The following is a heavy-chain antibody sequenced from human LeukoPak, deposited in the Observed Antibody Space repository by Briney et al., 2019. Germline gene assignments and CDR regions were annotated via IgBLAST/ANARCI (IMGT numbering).Heavy chain of an antibody. V-gene: IGHV4-34*01. Sequence: SETLSLTCAVYGGSFSGYYWSWIRQPPGKGLEWVGEINHSGSTNYNPSLKSRVTISVDTSKNQFSLKLSSVTAADTAMYYCAREKIGTGTVLGKDYYYMDVWGKGTTVTVSS. CDR1: GGSFSGYY. CDR2: INHSGST. D-gene: IGHD3-16*01. CDR3: AREKIGTGTVLGKDYYYMDV. J-gene: IGHJ6*03.